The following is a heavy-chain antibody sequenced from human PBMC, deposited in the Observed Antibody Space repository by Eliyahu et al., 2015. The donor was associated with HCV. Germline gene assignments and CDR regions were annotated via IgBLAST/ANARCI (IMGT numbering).Heavy chain of an antibody. Sequence: EVQLVQSGAEVKKPGXSLKXSCXGSGXSFTSYWIGXVRQMPGKGLEWMGIIYPGDSDTRYSPSFQGQVTISADKPISTAYLQWSSLKASDTAMYYCASTSVIFDAFDIWGQGTMVTVSS. D-gene: IGHD3-10*01. V-gene: IGHV5-51*04. CDR2: IYPGDSDT. CDR1: GXSFTSYW. J-gene: IGHJ3*02. CDR3: ASTSVIFDAFDI.